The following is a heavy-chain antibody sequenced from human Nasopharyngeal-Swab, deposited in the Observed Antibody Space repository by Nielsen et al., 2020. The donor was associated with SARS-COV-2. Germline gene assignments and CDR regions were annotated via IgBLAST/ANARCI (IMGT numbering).Heavy chain of an antibody. D-gene: IGHD2-2*01. Sequence: SATLSLTCAVFGGSFSGHQWSWVRQPPGKGLEWIGEVNYGGGTNNNPSLKSRVTISVATSKNQFSLKLSSVTAADTAVYYCARGGAGVVPAPVLGLGPYYSYYYMDVWGKGTTVTVSS. J-gene: IGHJ6*03. V-gene: IGHV4-34*01. CDR2: VNYGGGT. CDR1: GGSFSGHQ. CDR3: ARGGAGVVPAPVLGLGPYYSYYYMDV.